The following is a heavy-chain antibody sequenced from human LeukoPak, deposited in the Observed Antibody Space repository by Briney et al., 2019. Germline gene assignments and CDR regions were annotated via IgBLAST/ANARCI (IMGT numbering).Heavy chain of an antibody. D-gene: IGHD3-9*01. J-gene: IGHJ6*02. CDR1: GGSISSYY. Sequence: SETLSLTCTVSGGSISSYYWRWIRQPPGKGLEWIGYIYYSGSTNYSPSLKSRVTISVDTSKNQFSLKLSSVTAADTAVYYCARHRHPEYYDILTGYSSAYYYGMDVWGQGTTITVSS. CDR2: IYYSGST. CDR3: ARHRHPEYYDILTGYSSAYYYGMDV. V-gene: IGHV4-59*08.